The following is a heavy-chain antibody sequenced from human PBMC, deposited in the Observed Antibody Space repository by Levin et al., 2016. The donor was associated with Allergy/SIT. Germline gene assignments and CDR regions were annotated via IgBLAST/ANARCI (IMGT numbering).Heavy chain of an antibody. D-gene: IGHD3-10*01. CDR2: IFYTGST. V-gene: IGHV4-61*01. CDR3: ARDEAYYYGSGSYAGGWFDP. CDR1: GGSVSSGSSY. Sequence: SETLSLTCTVSGGSVSSGSSYWTWIRQPPGKRLEWIGFIFYTGSTKYSPSLKSRVTISVDTSKNQFSLKLSSVTAADTAVYYCARDEAYYYGSGSYAGGWFDPWGQGTLVTVSS. J-gene: IGHJ5*02.